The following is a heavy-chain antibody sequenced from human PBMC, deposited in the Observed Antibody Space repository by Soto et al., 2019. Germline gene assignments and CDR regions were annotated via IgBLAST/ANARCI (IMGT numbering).Heavy chain of an antibody. CDR3: ASTRTTSIAQIHX. CDR1: EYSFANKW. D-gene: IGHD2-21*01. CDR2: IDPTDSYT. J-gene: IGHJ4*02. V-gene: IGHV5-10-1*01. Sequence: GEALKISCKGSEYSFANKWINWLRQMPGKGLELMVRIDPTDSYTNYSPSFQGHVTISADKSRSTAYPRWSSLKASDTAIYYCASTRTTSIAQIHXWGQGTQVTVSX.